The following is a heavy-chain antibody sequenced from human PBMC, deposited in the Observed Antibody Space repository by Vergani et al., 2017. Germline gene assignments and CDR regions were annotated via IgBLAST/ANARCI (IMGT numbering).Heavy chain of an antibody. CDR2: IYTSGST. CDR1: GGSISSGSYY. J-gene: IGHJ4*02. Sequence: QVQLQESGPGLVKPSQTLSLTCTVSGGSISSGSYYWSWMRQPAGKGLEWIGRIYTSGSTPYNPSLKSRVSISVYTSKNHLSLKLSSVTAADTAVYYCAREDPGGEPGGWGQGTLVTVAS. D-gene: IGHD1-26*01. CDR3: AREDPGGEPGG. V-gene: IGHV4-61*02.